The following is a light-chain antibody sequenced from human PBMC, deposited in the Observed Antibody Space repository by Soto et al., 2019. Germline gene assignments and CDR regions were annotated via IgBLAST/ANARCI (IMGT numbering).Light chain of an antibody. CDR3: QQYGSSPIT. CDR1: QSVSSN. J-gene: IGKJ5*01. Sequence: EIVLTQSPGTLSLSPEERATVSCRASQSVSSNLAWYQQKPGQAPRLLIHGASSRATGIPDRISGSGSGTDFTLTISRLEPEDFAVYYCQQYGSSPITFGQGTRLEIK. V-gene: IGKV3-20*01. CDR2: GAS.